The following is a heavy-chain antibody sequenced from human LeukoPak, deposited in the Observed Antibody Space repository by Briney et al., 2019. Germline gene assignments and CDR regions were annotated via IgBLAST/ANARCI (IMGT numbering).Heavy chain of an antibody. CDR3: AREQQLVLGYYYYGMDV. V-gene: IGHV1-18*01. CDR1: GYTFTSYG. CDR2: ISAYNGNT. J-gene: IGHJ6*02. D-gene: IGHD6-13*01. Sequence: ASVKVSCKASGYTFTSYGISWVRQAPGQGLEWMGWISAYNGNTNYAQKLQGRVTMTTDTSTSTAYMELRSLRSDDTAVYYCAREQQLVLGYYYYGMDVWGQGTTVTVSS.